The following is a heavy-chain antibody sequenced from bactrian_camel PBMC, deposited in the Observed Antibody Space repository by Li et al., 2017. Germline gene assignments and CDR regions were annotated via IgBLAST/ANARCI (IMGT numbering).Heavy chain of an antibody. D-gene: IGHD3*01. J-gene: IGHJ4*01. V-gene: IGHV3S1*01. CDR3: AKGLTSMEWVPDYDY. Sequence: HVQLVESGGGLVQPGGSLRLSCAASGFTFSNFGMKWVRQGPGKELEWVSGIDTGGGNTYYADSVKGRFTISRDNAKNTMYLQLNSLKTEDTAMYYCAKGLTSMEWVPDYDYWGQGTQVTVS. CDR2: IDTGGGNT. CDR1: GFTFSNFG.